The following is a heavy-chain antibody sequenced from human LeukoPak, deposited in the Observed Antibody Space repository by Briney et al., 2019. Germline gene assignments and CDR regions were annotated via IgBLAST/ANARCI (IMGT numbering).Heavy chain of an antibody. Sequence: GGSLRLSCAASGFTFSSYAMHWVRQAPGKGLEWVAVISYDGSNKYYADSVKGRFTIPRDNSKNTLYLQMNSLRAEDTAVYYCAGAEAEYYDSSGHLYYYYYMDVWGKGTTVTVSS. J-gene: IGHJ6*03. CDR3: AGAEAEYYDSSGHLYYYYYMDV. V-gene: IGHV3-30*04. D-gene: IGHD3-22*01. CDR1: GFTFSSYA. CDR2: ISYDGSNK.